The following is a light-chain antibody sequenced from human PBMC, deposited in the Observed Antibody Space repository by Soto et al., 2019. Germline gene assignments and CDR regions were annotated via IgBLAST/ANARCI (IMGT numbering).Light chain of an antibody. CDR2: EVN. CDR1: SSDVGGYSY. J-gene: IGLJ1*01. V-gene: IGLV2-8*01. CDR3: SSYSGNNGFVV. Sequence: QSVLTQPPSASGSPGQSVTISCTGTSSDVGGYSYVSWYQQHPGKAPKLMIYEVNKRPSGVPDRFSGSKSGNTASLTVSGRQDEDEADYYCSSYSGNNGFVVFGTGTKLTVL.